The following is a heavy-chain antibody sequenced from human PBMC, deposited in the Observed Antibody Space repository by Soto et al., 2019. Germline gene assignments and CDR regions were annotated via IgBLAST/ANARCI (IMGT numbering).Heavy chain of an antibody. CDR3: SRAVGGFTYGYPDY. Sequence: SGPTLVNPTQTLTLTCTFSGFSLSTTGMCVSWIRQPPGKALEWLALIDWADDKYYSTSLKTRLTISKDASKNQVVLTMTNVEPVDTATYFCSRAVGGFTYGYPDYWGQGTLVTVSS. V-gene: IGHV2-70*01. D-gene: IGHD5-18*01. CDR1: GFSLSTTGMC. J-gene: IGHJ4*02. CDR2: IDWADDK.